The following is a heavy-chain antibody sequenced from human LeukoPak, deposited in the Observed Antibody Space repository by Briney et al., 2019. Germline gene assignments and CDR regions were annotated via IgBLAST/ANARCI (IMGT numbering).Heavy chain of an antibody. Sequence: PGGSLRLSCTASGFTFSSYAMNWVRQAPGKGLEWVSGIGAGGTFTYYADSVKGRFTISRDNAKNTLYLQMNSLRAEDTAVYYCARVHYYDSSGYPSDAFDIWGQGTMVTVSS. J-gene: IGHJ3*02. CDR2: IGAGGTFT. V-gene: IGHV3-23*01. CDR1: GFTFSSYA. CDR3: ARVHYYDSSGYPSDAFDI. D-gene: IGHD3-22*01.